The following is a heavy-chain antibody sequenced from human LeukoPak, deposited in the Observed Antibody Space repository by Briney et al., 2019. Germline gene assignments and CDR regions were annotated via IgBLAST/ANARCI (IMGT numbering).Heavy chain of an antibody. CDR1: GFSFSSYN. V-gene: IGHV3-21*01. Sequence: GGSLRLSCAASGFSFSSYNMNWVRQTPGKGLEWVSSITSSSTYTFYADSVKGRFTISRDNARNSLSLQMNSLRAEDTAVYYCARLREIPVFGVVTKSTSYFDYWGQGTLVTVSS. D-gene: IGHD3-3*01. CDR3: ARLREIPVFGVVTKSTSYFDY. CDR2: ITSSSTYT. J-gene: IGHJ4*02.